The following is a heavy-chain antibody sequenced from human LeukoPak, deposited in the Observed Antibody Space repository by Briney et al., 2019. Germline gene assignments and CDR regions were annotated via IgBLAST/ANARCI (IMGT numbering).Heavy chain of an antibody. V-gene: IGHV3-15*01. CDR3: TTEPSDYYDSSGRDY. J-gene: IGHJ4*02. CDR1: GFTFSNAW. D-gene: IGHD3-22*01. CDR2: IKSKTDGGTT. Sequence: GGSLRLSCAASGFTFSNAWMSWVRQAPGKGLEWVGRIKSKTDGGTTDYAAPVKGRFTISRDDSKNTLYLQMNSLKTEDTAVYYCTTEPSDYYDSSGRDYWGQGTLVTVSS.